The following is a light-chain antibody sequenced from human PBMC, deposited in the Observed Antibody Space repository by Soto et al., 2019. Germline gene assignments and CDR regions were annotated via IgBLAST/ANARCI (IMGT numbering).Light chain of an antibody. J-gene: IGKJ2*01. V-gene: IGKV1-5*01. CDR3: QQSYTSPLYT. CDR1: QSIGSE. CDR2: DAC. Sequence: IQITSRRSPFPSSIGDRVTITCRASQSIGSEFAWYQQKPGKAPKLLIYDACILESGVPSRFSGSGSGTEFTLTISSLQPEDFGTYYCQQSYTSPLYTFGQGTKVDI.